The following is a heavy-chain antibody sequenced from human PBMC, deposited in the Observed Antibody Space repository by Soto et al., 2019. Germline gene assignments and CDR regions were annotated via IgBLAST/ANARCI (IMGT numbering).Heavy chain of an antibody. CDR2: ISAYNGNT. D-gene: IGHD2-15*01. J-gene: IGHJ6*02. CDR3: ARDQVVVVVAATPSYDYYYGMDV. CDR1: GYTFTSYG. Sequence: ASVKVSCKASGYTFTSYGISWVRQAPGQGLEWMGWISAYNGNTNYAQKLQGRVTMTTDNSTSTAYMELRSLRSDDTALYYCARDQVVVVVAATPSYDYYYGMDVWGQGTTVTVSS. V-gene: IGHV1-18*01.